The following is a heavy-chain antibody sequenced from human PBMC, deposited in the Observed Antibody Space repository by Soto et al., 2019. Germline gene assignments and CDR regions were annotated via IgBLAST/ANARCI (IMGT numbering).Heavy chain of an antibody. V-gene: IGHV1-69*01. CDR2: IIPLFGTA. CDR3: ARDDCSGGSCYSSYYYYGMDV. CDR1: GGTFSSYA. D-gene: IGHD2-15*01. J-gene: IGHJ6*02. Sequence: QVQLVQSGAEVKKPGSSVKVSCKASGGTFSSYAISWVRQAPGQGLEWMGGIIPLFGTANYAQKFQGRVTITADESTSTAYMELSSLRSEDTAVYYCARDDCSGGSCYSSYYYYGMDVWGQGTTVTVSS.